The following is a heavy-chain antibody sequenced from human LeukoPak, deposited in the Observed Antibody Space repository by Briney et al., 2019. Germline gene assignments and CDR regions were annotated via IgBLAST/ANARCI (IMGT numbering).Heavy chain of an antibody. CDR1: GFTFSSYG. Sequence: GRSLRLSCVASGFTFSSYGMHWVRQAPGKGLEWVAVIWYDGSNKYYADSVKGRFTISRDNSKNTLYLQMNSLRAEDTAVYYCARSSSGWYLGVYYYYGMDVWGQGTTVTVSS. V-gene: IGHV3-33*01. D-gene: IGHD6-19*01. CDR3: ARSSSGWYLGVYYYYGMDV. J-gene: IGHJ6*02. CDR2: IWYDGSNK.